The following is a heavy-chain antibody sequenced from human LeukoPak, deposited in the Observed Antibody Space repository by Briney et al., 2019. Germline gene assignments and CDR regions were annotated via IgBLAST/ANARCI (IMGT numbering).Heavy chain of an antibody. Sequence: GGSLRLSCAASGFTFSNAWMSWVRQAPGKGLEWVGCINSKSNGVTTDYAAPVKGRFTTSRDDSKPPLYLQRNSLKTEDTAVYYCTTETRFLEWLLHGLDAFDIWGQGTMVTASS. CDR1: GFTFSNAW. D-gene: IGHD3-3*01. CDR2: INSKSNGVTT. CDR3: TTETRFLEWLLHGLDAFDI. V-gene: IGHV3-15*01. J-gene: IGHJ3*02.